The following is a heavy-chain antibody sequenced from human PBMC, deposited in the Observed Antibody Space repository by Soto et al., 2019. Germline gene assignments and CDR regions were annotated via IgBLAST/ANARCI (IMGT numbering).Heavy chain of an antibody. D-gene: IGHD2-2*01. J-gene: IGHJ6*02. CDR2: INPSGGST. Sequence: ASVKVSCKASGYTFTSYYMHWVRQAPGQGLEWMGIINPSGGSTSYAQKFQGRVTMTRDTSTSTAYMELSSLRSEDTAVYYCAVRHCSSTSCYGEYYYYGMDAWGQGTTVTVSS. CDR3: AVRHCSSTSCYGEYYYYGMDA. V-gene: IGHV1-46*01. CDR1: GYTFTSYY.